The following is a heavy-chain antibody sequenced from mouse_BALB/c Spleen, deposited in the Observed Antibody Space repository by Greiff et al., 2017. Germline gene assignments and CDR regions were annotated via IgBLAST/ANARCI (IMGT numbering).Heavy chain of an antibody. V-gene: IGHV1-18*01. CDR2: INPNNGGT. CDR1: GYTFTDYN. D-gene: IGHD2-14*01. J-gene: IGHJ2*01. CDR3: ARGGKKVRKDFYYFDY. Sequence: EVQLQQSGPELVKPGASVKIPCKASGYTFTDYNMDWVKQSHGKSLEWIGDINPNNGGTIYNQKFKGKATLTVDKSSSTAYMELRSLTSEDTAVYYCARGGKKVRKDFYYFDYWGQGTTLTVSS.